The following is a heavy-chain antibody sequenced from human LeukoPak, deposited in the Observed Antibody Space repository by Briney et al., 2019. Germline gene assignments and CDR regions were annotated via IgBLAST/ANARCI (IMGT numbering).Heavy chain of an antibody. J-gene: IGHJ6*02. Sequence: GGSLRLSCAASGFTFSSYAMHWVRQAPGKGLEWVAVISYDGSNKYYADSVKGRFTISRDNSKNTLYLQMNSLRAEDTAVYYCARDRLQSYYYYGMDVWGQGTTVTVS. D-gene: IGHD5-24*01. CDR2: ISYDGSNK. V-gene: IGHV3-30-3*01. CDR1: GFTFSSYA. CDR3: ARDRLQSYYYYGMDV.